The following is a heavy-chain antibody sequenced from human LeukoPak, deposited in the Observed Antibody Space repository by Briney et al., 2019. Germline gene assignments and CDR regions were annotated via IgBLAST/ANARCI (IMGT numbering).Heavy chain of an antibody. D-gene: IGHD4-17*01. CDR3: VRCGAAVTTHFSH. CDR2: ISDSDGTT. J-gene: IGHJ4*02. CDR1: GYSFSIYG. Sequence: SVKVSCKASGYSFSIYGITWARQAPGQGLEYFGWISDSDGTTNHAQKVQDRVTMTTDTSTSTAYLELRSLRSEDTAVYYCVRCGAAVTTHFSHWGQGTLVTVSS. V-gene: IGHV1-18*01.